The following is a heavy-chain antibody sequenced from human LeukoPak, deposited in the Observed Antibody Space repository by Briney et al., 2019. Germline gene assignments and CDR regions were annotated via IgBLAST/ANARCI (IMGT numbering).Heavy chain of an antibody. D-gene: IGHD3-22*01. CDR2: INHSGST. V-gene: IGHV4-34*01. CDR3: ASIRNTYYYDPDAFDI. J-gene: IGHJ3*02. Sequence: PSETLSLTCAVYGGSFSGYYWSWIRQPPGKGLECIGEINHSGSTNYNPSLKSRVTISVDTSKNQFSLKLSSVTAADTAVYYCASIRNTYYYDPDAFDIWGQGTMVTVSS. CDR1: GGSFSGYY.